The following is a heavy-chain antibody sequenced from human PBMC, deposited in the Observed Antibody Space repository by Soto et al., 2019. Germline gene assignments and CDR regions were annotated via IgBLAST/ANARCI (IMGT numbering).Heavy chain of an antibody. V-gene: IGHV4-31*03. Sequence: QVQLQESGPGLVKPSQTLSITCIVSGGSISSGGYYCSWIRQHPGKGLEWIGNIYYSGSTYYNPSLKSRLILSVDTSKNQFSLNRSSVTAADTAVYYCARVWVRFVDLSSDRNYYYDMDVWGKGTMVTVSS. J-gene: IGHJ6*03. CDR3: ARVWVRFVDLSSDRNYYYDMDV. CDR1: GGSISSGGYY. D-gene: IGHD3-10*01. CDR2: IYYSGST.